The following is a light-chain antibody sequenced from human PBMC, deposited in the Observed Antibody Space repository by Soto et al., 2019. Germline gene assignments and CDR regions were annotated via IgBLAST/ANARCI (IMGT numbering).Light chain of an antibody. CDR2: NTN. V-gene: IGLV8-61*01. Sequence: QAVVTQEPAFSVSPGGTVTLTCGLSSGSVSNSYYASWYQQTPGQAPRTLIHNTNTRSSGVPDRFSGSILGNKAALTITGAQADDESDYYCVLYMGSGIRVFGGGTQLTVL. CDR3: VLYMGSGIRV. CDR1: SGSVSNSYY. J-gene: IGLJ7*01.